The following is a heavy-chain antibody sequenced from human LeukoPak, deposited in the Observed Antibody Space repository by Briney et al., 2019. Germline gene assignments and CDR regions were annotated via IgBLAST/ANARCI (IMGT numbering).Heavy chain of an antibody. CDR2: TCIGGSAL. J-gene: IGHJ4*02. D-gene: IGHD3-22*01. CDR3: ARDTYSYDSSGYYYPGGSDC. V-gene: IGHV3-11*04. CDR1: RFSLSDYY. Sequence: GGSLRLSCAASRFSLSDYYMSWMRPAPGGGREWVSYTCIGGSALYTAHSVKGPFTLSRDKAKKSLYLQMNSLRAEDPAVYYCARDTYSYDSSGYYYPGGSDCWGQGTLVTVSS.